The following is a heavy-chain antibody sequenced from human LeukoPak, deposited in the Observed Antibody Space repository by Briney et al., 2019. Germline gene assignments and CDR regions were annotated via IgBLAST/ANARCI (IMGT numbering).Heavy chain of an antibody. J-gene: IGHJ4*02. Sequence: SETLSLTCTVSGGSISSSSYYWGWIRQPPGKGLEWIGTIYYSGSTYYNPSLKSRVTISVDTSKNQFSLKLSSVTAADTAVYYCASRYDYSNYIDYWGQGTLVTVSS. V-gene: IGHV4-39*01. CDR1: GGSISSSSYY. CDR3: ASRYDYSNYIDY. D-gene: IGHD4-11*01. CDR2: IYYSGST.